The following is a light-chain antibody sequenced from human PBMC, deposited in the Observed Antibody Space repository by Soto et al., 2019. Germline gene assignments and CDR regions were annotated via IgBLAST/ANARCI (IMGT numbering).Light chain of an antibody. CDR3: QYYSSSLSIT. Sequence: EIVLTQSPGILSLSPGERATLSCRASQSVRSTYLAWYQQKPGQAPRLLIHGASSRATGIPDRFSGSGSGTDLTLSISRLEPEGLAVYYCQYYSSSLSITFGQGTRLDIK. CDR1: QSVRSTY. V-gene: IGKV3-20*01. CDR2: GAS. J-gene: IGKJ5*01.